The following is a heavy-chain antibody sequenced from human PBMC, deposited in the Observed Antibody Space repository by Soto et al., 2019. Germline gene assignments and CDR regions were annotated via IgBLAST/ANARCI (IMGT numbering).Heavy chain of an antibody. J-gene: IGHJ4*02. CDR3: ARALYYGGKGCRFDN. V-gene: IGHV3-66*01. CDR1: GFTVSSNY. CDR2: TYSDGST. D-gene: IGHD4-17*01. Sequence: GGSLRLSCAVSGFTVSSNYMSWVRQAPGKGLEWVSVTYSDGSTYYADSVKGRFTISRDTCMNTVYLQMNSLRVEDTAVYYCARALYYGGKGCRFDNWGQGT.